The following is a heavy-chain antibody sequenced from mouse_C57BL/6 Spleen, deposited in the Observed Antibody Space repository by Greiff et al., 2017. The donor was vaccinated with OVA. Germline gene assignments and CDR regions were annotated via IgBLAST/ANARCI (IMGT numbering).Heavy chain of an antibody. CDR2: IYPGDGDT. V-gene: IGHV1-80*01. J-gene: IGHJ1*03. CDR3: ARESEYGNYGYFDV. D-gene: IGHD2-10*02. CDR1: GYAFSSYW. Sequence: QVQLQQSGAELVKPGASVKISCKASGYAFSSYWMNWVKQRPGKGLEWIGQIYPGDGDTNYNGKFKGKATLTADKSSSTAYMQLSSLTSEDSAVYFCARESEYGNYGYFDVWGTGTTVTVSS.